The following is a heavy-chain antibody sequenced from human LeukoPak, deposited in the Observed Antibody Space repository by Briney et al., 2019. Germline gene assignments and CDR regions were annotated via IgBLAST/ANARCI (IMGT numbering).Heavy chain of an antibody. J-gene: IGHJ4*02. CDR2: IYYSGST. CDR3: ARHEDTSIAARPPDY. Sequence: PSETLSLTCTVSGGSISSSSYYWGWIRQPPGKGLEWIGSIYYSGSTYYNPSLKSRVTISVDTSKNQFSLKLSSVTAADTAVYYCARHEDTSIAARPPDYWGQGTLVTVSS. CDR1: GGSISSSSYY. V-gene: IGHV4-39*01. D-gene: IGHD6-6*01.